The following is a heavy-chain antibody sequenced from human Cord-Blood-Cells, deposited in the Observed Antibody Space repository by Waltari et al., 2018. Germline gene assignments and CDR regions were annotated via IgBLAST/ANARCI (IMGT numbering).Heavy chain of an antibody. CDR1: GGTFSSYA. V-gene: IGHV1-69*01. Sequence: QVPLVQSGAEVKKPGSSVKVSCKASGGTFSSYAISWVRPAPGQGLEWMGGIIPIFGTANYAQKFQGRVTITADESTSTAYMELSSLRSEDTAVYYCARFMVQGVIRTYYFDYWGQGTLVTVSS. CDR2: IIPIFGTA. J-gene: IGHJ4*02. D-gene: IGHD3-10*01. CDR3: ARFMVQGVIRTYYFDY.